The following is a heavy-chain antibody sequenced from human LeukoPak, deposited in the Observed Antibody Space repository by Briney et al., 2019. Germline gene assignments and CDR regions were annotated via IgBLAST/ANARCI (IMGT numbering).Heavy chain of an antibody. CDR2: IDPGGAT. CDR1: GFSLTDYY. J-gene: IGHJ4*02. CDR3: ARENESHDF. V-gene: IGHV1-46*01. Sequence: ASVKVSCKASGFSLTDYYMHWMRQAPGQGLEWMGMIDPGGATTYAQKFQGRVTMIRDTSTSTMYMELSSLRSDDTAVYYCARENESHDFWGQGTLVTVSS.